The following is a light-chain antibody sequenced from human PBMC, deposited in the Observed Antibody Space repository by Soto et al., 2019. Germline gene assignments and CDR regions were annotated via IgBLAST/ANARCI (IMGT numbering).Light chain of an antibody. CDR3: ETWESNTQV. CDR1: SGHSSYI. J-gene: IGLJ1*01. CDR2: LEGSGSY. V-gene: IGLV4-60*02. Sequence: QSVLTQSSSASASLGSSVKLTCTLSSGHSSYIIAWHQQQPGKAPRYLMKLEGSGSYNKGSGVPDRFSGSSSGADRYLTISNLQFEDEADYYCETWESNTQVFGTWTKVTVL.